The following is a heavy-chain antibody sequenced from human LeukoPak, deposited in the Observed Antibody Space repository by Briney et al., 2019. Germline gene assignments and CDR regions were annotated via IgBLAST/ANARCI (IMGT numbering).Heavy chain of an antibody. J-gene: IGHJ3*02. CDR3: ARGLMTTVTTFNAFDI. D-gene: IGHD4-17*01. CDR2: IYSGGST. Sequence: PGGSLRLSCAASGFTVSSNYMSWVRQAPGKGLEWASVIYSGGSTYYADSVKGRFTISRDNSKNTLYLQMNSLRAEDTAVYYCARGLMTTVTTFNAFDIWGQGTMVTVSS. CDR1: GFTVSSNY. V-gene: IGHV3-66*01.